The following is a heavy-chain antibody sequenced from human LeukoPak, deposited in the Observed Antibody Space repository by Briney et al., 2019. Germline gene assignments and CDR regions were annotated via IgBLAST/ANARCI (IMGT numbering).Heavy chain of an antibody. J-gene: IGHJ6*04. CDR1: GYSISSGYY. D-gene: IGHD6-13*01. CDR2: IYHSGST. CDR3: ASRIAAAGTRKAYYYYSMDV. Sequence: PSETLSLTCAVSGYSISSGYYWGWIRQPPGKGLEWIGSIYHSGSTYYNPSLKSRVTISVDTSENQFSLKLSSVTAADTAVYYCASRIAAAGTRKAYYYYSMDVWGKGTTVTVSS. V-gene: IGHV4-38-2*01.